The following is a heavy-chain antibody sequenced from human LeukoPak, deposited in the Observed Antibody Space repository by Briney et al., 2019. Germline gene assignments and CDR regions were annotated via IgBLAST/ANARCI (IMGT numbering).Heavy chain of an antibody. CDR1: GFTVSGNY. V-gene: IGHV3-53*01. CDR3: AREGGPYSSTLRGC. D-gene: IGHD6-19*01. Sequence: GGSLRLSCVVSGFTVSGNYMSWVRRAPGKGLEWVSIMYASGTTDYADSVKGRFTISRDNSKNTLYLQMSSLRVEDTAVYYCAREGGPYSSTLRGCWGQGTLVTVSS. J-gene: IGHJ4*02. CDR2: MYASGTT.